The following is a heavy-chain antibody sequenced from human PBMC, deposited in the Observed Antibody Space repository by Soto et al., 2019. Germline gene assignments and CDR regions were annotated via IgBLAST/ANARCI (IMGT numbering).Heavy chain of an antibody. V-gene: IGHV4-34*01. J-gene: IGHJ4*02. CDR2: INQSGST. CDR3: ARTYSSSWSPFEY. CDR1: GGSFSGYY. Sequence: QVQLQQWGAGLLKPSETLSLTCAVYGGSFSGYYWSWIRQPPGKGLEWIGEINQSGSTNYNPPLKSRVTISVDTSKNQFSLKLSSVTAADTAVHYCARTYSSSWSPFEYWGQGTLVTVSS. D-gene: IGHD6-13*01.